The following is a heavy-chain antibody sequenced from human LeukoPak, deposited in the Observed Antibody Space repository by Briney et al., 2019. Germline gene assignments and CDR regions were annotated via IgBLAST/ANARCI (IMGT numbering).Heavy chain of an antibody. V-gene: IGHV3-23*01. J-gene: IGHJ5*02. CDR3: AKGVGHNWFDP. D-gene: IGHD1-26*01. CDR1: GFTFSSYA. CDR2: ISGSGGST. Sequence: GASLRLSCAASGFTFSSYAMSWVRQAPGKGLEWVSVISGSGGSTDYADSVKGRFTISRDNSKDTLYLQMNSLRAEDTAVYYCAKGVGHNWFDPWGQGTLVTVSS.